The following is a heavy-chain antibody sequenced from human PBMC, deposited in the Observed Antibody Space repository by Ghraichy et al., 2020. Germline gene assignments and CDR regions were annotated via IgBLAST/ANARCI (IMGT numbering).Heavy chain of an antibody. CDR2: ISFDGTKK. V-gene: IGHV3-30*18. Sequence: GGSLRLSCAASGFTFSTYGMHWVRRAPGKGLEWVAFISFDGTKKSYADSVKGRFTISRDNSKNTLYLQMNSLRVEDRAVYYCAKGTPSDWFSLFMDVWGQGTAVTVSS. CDR3: AKGTPSDWFSLFMDV. D-gene: IGHD3-9*01. J-gene: IGHJ6*02. CDR1: GFTFSTYG.